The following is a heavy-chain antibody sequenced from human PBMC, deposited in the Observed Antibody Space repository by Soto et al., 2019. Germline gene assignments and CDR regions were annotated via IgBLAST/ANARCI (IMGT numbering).Heavy chain of an antibody. V-gene: IGHV5-51*01. CDR2: IYPGDSDT. D-gene: IGHD6-13*01. Sequence: EVQLVQSGAEVKKPGESLKISCKGSGYSFTSYWIGWVRQMPGKGLEWMGIIYPGDSDTRYSPSFQGQVTISADKSISTAYLQWSSLKASNTAMYYCARLGQQLDGRNNAFDIWGQGTMVTVSS. J-gene: IGHJ3*02. CDR1: GYSFTSYW. CDR3: ARLGQQLDGRNNAFDI.